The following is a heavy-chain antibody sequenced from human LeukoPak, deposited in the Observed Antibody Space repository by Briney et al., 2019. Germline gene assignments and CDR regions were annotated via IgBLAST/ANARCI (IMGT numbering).Heavy chain of an antibody. CDR1: GGSISSSSYY. CDR3: ARESEYYDFWSGPDP. J-gene: IGHJ5*02. Sequence: KTSETLSRTCTVSGGSISSSSYYWGWIRQPPGKGLEWIGSIYYSGSTYYNPSLKSRVTISVDTSKNQFSLKLSSVTAADTAVYYCARESEYYDFWSGPDPWGQGTLVTVSS. D-gene: IGHD3-3*01. CDR2: IYYSGST. V-gene: IGHV4-39*07.